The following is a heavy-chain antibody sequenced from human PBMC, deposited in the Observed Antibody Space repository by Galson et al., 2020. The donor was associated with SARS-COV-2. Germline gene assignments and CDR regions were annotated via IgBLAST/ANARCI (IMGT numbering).Heavy chain of an antibody. D-gene: IGHD4-4*01. CDR2: ISGYKGNT. J-gene: IGHJ6*02. V-gene: IGHV1-18*04. CDR3: ARHGAYSEIYPYYFDYGMDV. Sequence: ASVKVSCKASGFSFSNYGFSWVRQAPGQGLEWMAWISGYKGNTKFAQKFQDRVTMTTDTSTSTAYMELRRLTSDDTAIYYCARHGAYSEIYPYYFDYGMDVWGHGSTVIVSS. CDR1: GFSFSNYG.